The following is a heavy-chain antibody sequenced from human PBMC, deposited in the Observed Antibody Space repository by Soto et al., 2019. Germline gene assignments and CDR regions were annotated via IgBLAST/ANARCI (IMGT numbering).Heavy chain of an antibody. V-gene: IGHV4-30-4*01. CDR2: IYYSGST. CDR3: ARDYIYGDTRLSGMDV. CDR1: GGSISSGDYY. Sequence: QVQLQESGPGLVKPSQTLSLTCTVSGGSISSGDYYWSWIRQPPGKGLEWIGYIYYSGSTYYNPSLKRRVTISVDTSKNQFSLKLSSVTAADTAVYYCARDYIYGDTRLSGMDVWGQGTTVTVSS. J-gene: IGHJ6*02. D-gene: IGHD4-17*01.